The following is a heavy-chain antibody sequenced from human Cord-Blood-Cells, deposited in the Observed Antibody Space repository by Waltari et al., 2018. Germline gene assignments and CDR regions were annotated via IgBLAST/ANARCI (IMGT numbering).Heavy chain of an antibody. J-gene: IGHJ3*02. CDR3: ARTYSGSSKYAFDI. Sequence: EVQLVESGGGLVQPGGSLRLSCAASGFTFSSYWMHWVRQAPGKGLVWVARMNSDGSSTSYADSVKGRFTSSRDNAKNTLYLQMNSLRAEDTAVYYCARTYSGSSKYAFDIWGQGTMVTVSS. D-gene: IGHD1-26*01. CDR1: GFTFSSYW. V-gene: IGHV3-74*01. CDR2: MNSDGSST.